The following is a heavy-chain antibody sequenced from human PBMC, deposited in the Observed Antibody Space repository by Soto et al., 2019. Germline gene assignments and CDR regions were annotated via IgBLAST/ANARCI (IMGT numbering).Heavy chain of an antibody. J-gene: IGHJ4*02. CDR2: ISWDGGST. CDR1: GFTFDDYT. Sequence: EVQLVESGGVVVQPGGSLRLSCEASGFTFDDYTMHWVRQAPGKGLEWVSLISWDGGSTYYADSVKGRFTISRDNSKNSLYLQMNSLRTEDTALYYCAKDRGSTEDYFDYWGQGTLVTVSS. CDR3: AKDRGSTEDYFDY. D-gene: IGHD3-16*01. V-gene: IGHV3-43*01.